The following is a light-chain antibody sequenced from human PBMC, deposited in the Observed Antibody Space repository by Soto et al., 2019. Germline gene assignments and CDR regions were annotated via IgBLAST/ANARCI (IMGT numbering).Light chain of an antibody. CDR1: SSDVGGYNY. CDR3: SSYTSSTLLV. CDR2: DVS. V-gene: IGLV2-14*01. Sequence: QSALTQPASVSGSPGQSITISCTGTSSDVGGYNYVSWYQQHPGKAPKLMIYDVSNRPSGVSIRFSGSKSGNTASLTISGLQSEDEADDYCSSYTSSTLLVFGTGTKLTVL. J-gene: IGLJ1*01.